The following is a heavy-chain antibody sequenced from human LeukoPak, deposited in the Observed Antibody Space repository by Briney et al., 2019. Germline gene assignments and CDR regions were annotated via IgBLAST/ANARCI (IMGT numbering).Heavy chain of an antibody. CDR1: GGTFSSYG. CDR2: ISAYNGNT. V-gene: IGHV1-18*01. J-gene: IGHJ6*02. D-gene: IGHD2-2*01. Sequence: ASVKVSCKASGGTFSSYGISWVRQAPGQGLEWMGWISAYNGNTNYAQKLQGRVTMTTDTSTSTAYMELRSLRSDDTAVYYCARAGVGSGYCSSTSCLNYYYYGMDVWGQGTTVTVSS. CDR3: ARAGVGSGYCSSTSCLNYYYYGMDV.